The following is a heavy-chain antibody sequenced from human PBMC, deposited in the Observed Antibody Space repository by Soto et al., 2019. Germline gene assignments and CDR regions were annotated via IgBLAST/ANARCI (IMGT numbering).Heavy chain of an antibody. CDR1: GGTFSSYA. CDR3: ARGAYYYDGSGSGHGYFQH. V-gene: IGHV1-69*12. Sequence: QVQLVQSGAEVKKPGSSVKVSCKASGGTFSSYAISWVRQAPGQGLEWMGGIIPIFGTPNYAQQFQGRVTITADESTSTAYMELSSLRSEDTAVYYCARGAYYYDGSGSGHGYFQHWGQGTLVTVSS. J-gene: IGHJ1*01. CDR2: IIPIFGTP. D-gene: IGHD3-22*01.